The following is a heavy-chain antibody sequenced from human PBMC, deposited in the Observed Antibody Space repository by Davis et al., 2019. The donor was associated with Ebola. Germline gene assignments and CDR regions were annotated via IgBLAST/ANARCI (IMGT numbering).Heavy chain of an antibody. V-gene: IGHV3-23*01. CDR2: ISGSGGST. J-gene: IGHJ4*02. CDR1: GFTFSSYA. D-gene: IGHD6-19*01. Sequence: GESLKISCAASGFTFSSYAMSWVRQAPGKGLEWVSAISGSGGSTYYADFVKGRFTISRDNSKNTLSLQMNSLRAEDTAVFYCAKAVGNSGWYNFDYWGQGTLVTVSS. CDR3: AKAVGNSGWYNFDY.